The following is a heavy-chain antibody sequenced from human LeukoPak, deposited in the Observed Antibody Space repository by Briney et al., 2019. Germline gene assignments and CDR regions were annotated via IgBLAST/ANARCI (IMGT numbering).Heavy chain of an antibody. J-gene: IGHJ4*02. CDR3: ARGDTTVTNTQFDY. CDR1: GGTFSSYA. Sequence: ASVTDSCQASGGTFSSYAISWVRQAAGQGRAWMGGIIPIFGTANYAQKFQGRVTITADKSTSTAYMELSSLRSEDTAVYYCARGDTTVTNTQFDYWGQGTLVTVSS. V-gene: IGHV1-69*06. CDR2: IIPIFGTA. D-gene: IGHD4-17*01.